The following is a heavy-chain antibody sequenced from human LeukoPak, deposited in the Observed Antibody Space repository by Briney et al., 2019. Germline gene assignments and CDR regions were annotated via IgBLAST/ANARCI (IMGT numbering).Heavy chain of an antibody. CDR1: GGTFSSYA. D-gene: IGHD2-2*01. Sequence: SVKVSCKASGGTFSSYAISWVRQAPGQGLEWMGGIIPIFGTANYAQKFQGRVTITTDESTSTAYMELSSLRSEDTAVYYCAKISLGYCSSTTCYGGLEYWGQGTLVTVSS. J-gene: IGHJ4*02. CDR3: AKISLGYCSSTTCYGGLEY. V-gene: IGHV1-69*05. CDR2: IIPIFGTA.